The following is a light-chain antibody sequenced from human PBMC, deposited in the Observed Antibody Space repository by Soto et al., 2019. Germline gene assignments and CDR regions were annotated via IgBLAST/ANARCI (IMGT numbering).Light chain of an antibody. V-gene: IGLV1-40*01. CDR1: NSNIGADYG. Sequence: QSVLTQPPSVSGAPGQRVTISCTGTNSNIGADYGVQWYQQFPGTAPKLLIYGNNNRPSGVSDRFSGYKSATSASLAITGLQPGDEADYYCQSYDSNLVGLVFGAGTKVTVL. CDR3: QSYDSNLVGLV. CDR2: GNN. J-gene: IGLJ3*02.